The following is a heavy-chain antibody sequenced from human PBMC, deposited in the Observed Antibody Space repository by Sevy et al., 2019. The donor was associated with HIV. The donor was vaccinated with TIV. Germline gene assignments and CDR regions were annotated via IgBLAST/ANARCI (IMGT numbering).Heavy chain of an antibody. CDR3: ARGLIATRRGGGYYFDY. J-gene: IGHJ4*02. D-gene: IGHD6-6*01. CDR1: GGTFSSYA. CDR2: IIPIFGTA. Sequence: ASVNVSCKASGGTFSSYAISWVRQAPGQGLEWMGGIIPIFGTANYAQKIQGRVTVTADESTSTAYMELSSLRSEDTAVYYCARGLIATRRGGGYYFDYWGQGTLVTVSS. V-gene: IGHV1-69*13.